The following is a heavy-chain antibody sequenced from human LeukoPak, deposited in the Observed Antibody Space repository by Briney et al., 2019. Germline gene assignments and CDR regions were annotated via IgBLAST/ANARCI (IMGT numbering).Heavy chain of an antibody. CDR3: AKQSHDYGGYMDF. D-gene: IGHD4-17*01. Sequence: GGSLRLSCAASGFTFSSYGMNWVRQAPGKGLEWVSTIRNSGSSTSYADSVKGRFTISRDNSKNTLYLQLNSLRADNTALYYCAKQSHDYGGYMDFWGQGTLVTVSS. CDR1: GFTFSSYG. CDR2: IRNSGSST. V-gene: IGHV3-23*01. J-gene: IGHJ4*02.